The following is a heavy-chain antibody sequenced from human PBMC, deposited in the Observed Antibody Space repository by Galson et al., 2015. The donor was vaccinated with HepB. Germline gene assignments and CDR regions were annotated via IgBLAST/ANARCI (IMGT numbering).Heavy chain of an antibody. D-gene: IGHD3-16*01. J-gene: IGHJ4*02. V-gene: IGHV1-46*01. CDR2: INPSGGNT. CDR3: ARGLEVPFY. CDR1: GYTFTSYY. Sequence: SVKVSCKASGYTFTSYYIHWVRQAPGQGLEWMGIINPSGGNTNYIQKFQGRVTMTRDTSTSTVYMELSSLKSEDTAVYYCARGLEVPFYWGQGNLVTVSS.